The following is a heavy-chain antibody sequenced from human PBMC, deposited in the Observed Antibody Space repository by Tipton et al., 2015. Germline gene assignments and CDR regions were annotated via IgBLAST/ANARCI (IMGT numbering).Heavy chain of an antibody. V-gene: IGHV4-38-2*01. CDR3: ARARGRHGGLFDS. Sequence: GLVKPSETLSLTCDVSGYSISSGYYWSWIRQPPGKGLEWIGSFFHSGNTFHNPSLRSRVTISVDTSKTQFSLKMTSVTAADTAVYYCARARGRHGGLFDSWGQGILVTVSS. D-gene: IGHD4-23*01. CDR2: FFHSGNT. J-gene: IGHJ4*02. CDR1: GYSISSGYY.